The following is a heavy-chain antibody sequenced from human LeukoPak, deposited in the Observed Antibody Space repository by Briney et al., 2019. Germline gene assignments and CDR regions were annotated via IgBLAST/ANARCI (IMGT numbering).Heavy chain of an antibody. V-gene: IGHV4-30-2*01. CDR2: INHSGST. J-gene: IGHJ4*02. CDR3: ARAIPSGYSSSWYVKRLAVAGTHDY. D-gene: IGHD6-13*01. Sequence: SETLSLTCAVSGGSISSGGYSWSWIRQPPGKGLEWIVEINHSGSTNYNPSLKSRVTISVDTSKNQFSLKLSSVTAADTAVYYCARAIPSGYSSSWYVKRLAVAGTHDYWGQGTLVTVSS. CDR1: GGSISSGGYS.